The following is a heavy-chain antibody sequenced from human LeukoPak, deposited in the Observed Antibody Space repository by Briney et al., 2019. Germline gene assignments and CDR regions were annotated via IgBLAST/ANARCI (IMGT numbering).Heavy chain of an antibody. J-gene: IGHJ4*02. Sequence: ASVKVSCKVSGYTLTELSMHWVRQAPGKGLEWMGGFDPEDGETIYAQKFQGRVTMTEDTSTDTAYMELSSLRSEDTTVYYCAIAKPYSGSYYFDYWGQGTPVTVSS. CDR3: AIAKPYSGSYYFDY. CDR1: GYTLTELS. CDR2: FDPEDGET. D-gene: IGHD1-26*01. V-gene: IGHV1-24*01.